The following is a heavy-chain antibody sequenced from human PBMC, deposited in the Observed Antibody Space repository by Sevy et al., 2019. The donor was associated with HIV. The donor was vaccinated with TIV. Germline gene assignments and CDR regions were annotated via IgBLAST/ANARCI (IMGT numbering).Heavy chain of an antibody. V-gene: IGHV1-2*06. Sequence: ASVKVSCKASGYTFAVYYLHWVRQAPGQGLEWMGRINPNTGVTNYAQKFQGRVTITRDTSITTAYMELDRRGSDDTAVYYCAVLATISSFDDWGKGSLVTVSS. J-gene: IGHJ4*02. CDR1: GYTFAVYY. D-gene: IGHD5-12*01. CDR2: INPNTGVT. CDR3: AVLATISSFDD.